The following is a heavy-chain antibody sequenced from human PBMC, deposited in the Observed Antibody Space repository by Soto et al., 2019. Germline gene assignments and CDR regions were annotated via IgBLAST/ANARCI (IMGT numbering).Heavy chain of an antibody. D-gene: IGHD3-16*01. Sequence: GASVKVSCKASGYTFTRYDINWVRQATGQGLEWMGWMNPNSGNTGYAQRFQGRVTMTRNTSISTAYMELSSLRSEDTAVYYCATAYVGYAFDIWGQGTMVTVSS. CDR3: ATAYVGYAFDI. CDR1: GYTFTRYD. J-gene: IGHJ3*02. CDR2: MNPNSGNT. V-gene: IGHV1-8*01.